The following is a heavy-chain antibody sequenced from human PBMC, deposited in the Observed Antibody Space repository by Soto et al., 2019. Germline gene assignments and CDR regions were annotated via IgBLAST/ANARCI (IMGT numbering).Heavy chain of an antibody. CDR3: AKDFYGGFVVVPAATLSRYYYGMDV. D-gene: IGHD2-2*01. Sequence: GGSLRLSCAASGFTFSSYGMHWVRQAPGKGLEWVAVISYDGSNKYYADSVKGRFTISRDNSKNTRYLQMNSLRAEDTAVYYCAKDFYGGFVVVPAATLSRYYYGMDVWGQGTTVTVSS. J-gene: IGHJ6*02. CDR2: ISYDGSNK. CDR1: GFTFSSYG. V-gene: IGHV3-30*18.